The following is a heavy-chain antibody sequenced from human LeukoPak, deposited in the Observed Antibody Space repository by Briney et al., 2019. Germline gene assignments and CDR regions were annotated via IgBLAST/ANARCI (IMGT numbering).Heavy chain of an antibody. Sequence: SETLSLTCTVSGGSISSSGYCWGWIRQPPGKGLEWIGTIYYSGTTYYNPSLKSRVTISVDTSKNQFSLNLSSVTAADTAVYYCARQKGNFDYWGQGTLVTVSS. CDR2: IYYSGTT. CDR3: ARQKGNFDY. CDR1: GGSISSSGYC. V-gene: IGHV4-39*01. D-gene: IGHD3-10*01. J-gene: IGHJ4*02.